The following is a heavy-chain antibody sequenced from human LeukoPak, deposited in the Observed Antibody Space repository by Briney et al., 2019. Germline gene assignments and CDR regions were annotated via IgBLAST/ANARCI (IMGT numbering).Heavy chain of an antibody. V-gene: IGHV4-34*01. CDR1: GGSISGYY. CDR3: ARGKYDFWSGYYTCFDY. D-gene: IGHD3-3*01. Sequence: PSETLSLTCAVYGGSISGYYWSWIRQPPGKGLEWIGEINHSGSTNYNPSLKSRVTISVDTSKNQFSLKLSSVTAADTAVYYCARGKYDFWSGYYTCFDYWGQGTLVTVSS. CDR2: INHSGST. J-gene: IGHJ4*02.